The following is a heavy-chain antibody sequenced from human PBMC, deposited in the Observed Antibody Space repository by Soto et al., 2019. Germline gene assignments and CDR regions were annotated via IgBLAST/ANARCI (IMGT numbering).Heavy chain of an antibody. D-gene: IGHD4-17*01. Sequence: EVQLVESGGGLVQPGGSLRLSCAASGFTVSSNYMSWVRQAPGKGLEWVSVIYSGGSTYYADSVKGRFTISRDNSKNTLYLQMNSLRAEDTAVYYCARDPPHPDYGDYGAFDIWGQGTMVTVSS. CDR3: ARDPPHPDYGDYGAFDI. CDR2: IYSGGST. J-gene: IGHJ3*02. CDR1: GFTVSSNY. V-gene: IGHV3-66*01.